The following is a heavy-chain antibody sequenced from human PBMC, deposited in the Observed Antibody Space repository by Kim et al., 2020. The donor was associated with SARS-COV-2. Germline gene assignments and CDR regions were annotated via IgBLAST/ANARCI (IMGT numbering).Heavy chain of an antibody. CDR2: IKEDGSEK. Sequence: GGSLRLSWGASGSKFRTYWMSWVRQAPGKGLEWVANIKEDGSEKYYVDSVKGRCTISRDNTKDSLYLQMNSLRAEDTAIYYCAREGWSSPVNWWSQGTLATVSS. V-gene: IGHV3-7*03. D-gene: IGHD6-19*01. CDR3: AREGWSSPVNW. CDR1: GSKFRTYW. J-gene: IGHJ4*02.